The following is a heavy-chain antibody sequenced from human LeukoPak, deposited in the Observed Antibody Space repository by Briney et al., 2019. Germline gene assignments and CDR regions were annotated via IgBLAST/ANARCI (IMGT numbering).Heavy chain of an antibody. J-gene: IGHJ5*02. CDR1: GYTLTELS. V-gene: IGHV1-24*01. D-gene: IGHD3-3*01. CDR2: FDPEDGET. CDR3: ATARFLEWFGWFDP. Sequence: ASVKVSCKVSGYTLTELSMHWVRQAPGKGLGWMGGFDPEDGETIYAQKFQGRVTMTEDTSTDTAYMELSSLRSEDTAVYYCATARFLEWFGWFDPWGQGTLVTVSS.